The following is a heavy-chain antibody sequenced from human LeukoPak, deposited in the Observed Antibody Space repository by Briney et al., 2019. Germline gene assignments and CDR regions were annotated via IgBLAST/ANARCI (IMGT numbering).Heavy chain of an antibody. V-gene: IGHV4-4*02. J-gene: IGHJ4*02. CDR3: ARGDYYGSGTTFDY. CDR1: GGSISSSNW. CDR2: IYHSGST. D-gene: IGHD3-10*01. Sequence: SETLSLTCAVSGGSISSSNWWSWVRQPPGKGLEWIGEIYHSGSTNYNPSLKSRVTISVDRSKNQFSLKLSSVTAADTAVYYCARGDYYGSGTTFDYWGQGTLVTVSS.